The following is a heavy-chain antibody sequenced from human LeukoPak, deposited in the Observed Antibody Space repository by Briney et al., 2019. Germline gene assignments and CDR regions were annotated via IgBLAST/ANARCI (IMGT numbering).Heavy chain of an antibody. CDR1: GFTFSSYS. CDR2: ISSSSSTI. CDR3: AKNPPTVSG. D-gene: IGHD4-17*01. Sequence: GGSLRLSCAASGFTFSSYSMNWVRQAPGKGLEWVSYISSSSSTIYYADSVKGRFTISRDNSKNTLYLQMNSLRVEDTAVYYCAKNPPTVSGWGQGTLVTVSS. V-gene: IGHV3-48*01. J-gene: IGHJ4*02.